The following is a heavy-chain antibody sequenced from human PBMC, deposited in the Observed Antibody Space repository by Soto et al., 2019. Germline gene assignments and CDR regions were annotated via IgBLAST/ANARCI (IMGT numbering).Heavy chain of an antibody. CDR2: INHSGNT. CDR1: GASLSDNY. V-gene: IGHV4-34*01. J-gene: IGHJ5*02. D-gene: IGHD2-21*01. Sequence: SETLSLTCAVYGASLSDNYCNWLRQPPGKGLEWIGEINHSGNTNYNPSLRSRVTISIHTSKNQLSLNLRSVSASDTAADYCARGRGEFDAWGKGTPGTVSS. CDR3: ARGRGEFDA.